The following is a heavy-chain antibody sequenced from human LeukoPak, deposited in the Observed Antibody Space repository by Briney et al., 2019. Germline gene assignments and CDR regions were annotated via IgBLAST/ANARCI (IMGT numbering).Heavy chain of an antibody. CDR1: GFTFSSYA. Sequence: GGSLRLSCAASGFTFSSYAMHWVRQAPGKGLEWVVVISYDGNHIFYADSVKGRFTISRDNSKNTLYLQMNSLTTEDTAVYYCARCGGDCYTSTQGFDYWGQGTLATVSS. J-gene: IGHJ4*02. CDR3: ARCGGDCYTSTQGFDY. V-gene: IGHV3-30*04. D-gene: IGHD2-21*02. CDR2: ISYDGNHI.